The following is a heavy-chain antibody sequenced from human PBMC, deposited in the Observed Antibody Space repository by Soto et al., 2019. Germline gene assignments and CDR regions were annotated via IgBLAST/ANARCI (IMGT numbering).Heavy chain of an antibody. Sequence: QVQLVESGGGVVQPGRSLRLSCAASGFTFSSYGMHWVRQAPGKGLEWVAVISYDGSNKYYADSVKGRFTISRDNSKNTLYLQMNSLRAEDTAVYYCAKGWGGNAIPTFFDYWGQGTLVTVSS. CDR2: ISYDGSNK. J-gene: IGHJ4*02. D-gene: IGHD2-21*01. CDR1: GFTFSSYG. V-gene: IGHV3-30*18. CDR3: AKGWGGNAIPTFFDY.